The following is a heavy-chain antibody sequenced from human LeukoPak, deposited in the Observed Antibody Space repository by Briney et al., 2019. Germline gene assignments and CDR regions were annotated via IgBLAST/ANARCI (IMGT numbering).Heavy chain of an antibody. CDR1: GYTLTELS. CDR2: FDPEDGET. D-gene: IGHD1-26*01. Sequence: GASVKVPCKVSGYTLTELSMHWVRQAPGKGLEWMGGFDPEDGETIYAQKFQGRVTMTEDTSTDTAYMELSSLRSEDTAVHYCAFFRSGSYPYNWFDPWGQGTLVTVSS. J-gene: IGHJ5*02. V-gene: IGHV1-24*01. CDR3: AFFRSGSYPYNWFDP.